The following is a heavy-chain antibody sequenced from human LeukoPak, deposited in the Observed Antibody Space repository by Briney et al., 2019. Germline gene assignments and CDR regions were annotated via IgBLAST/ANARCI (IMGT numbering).Heavy chain of an antibody. J-gene: IGHJ6*03. CDR3: ARVDFWSGYYPLYYYYMDV. V-gene: IGHV4-59*01. CDR2: IYYSGST. Sequence: PSETLSLTCTVSGGSISSYYWSWIRQPPGKGLEWIGYIYYSGSTNYNPSLKSRVTISVDTSKNQFSLKLSSVTAADTAVYYCARVDFWSGYYPLYYYYMDVWGKGTTVTVPS. D-gene: IGHD3-3*01. CDR1: GGSISSYY.